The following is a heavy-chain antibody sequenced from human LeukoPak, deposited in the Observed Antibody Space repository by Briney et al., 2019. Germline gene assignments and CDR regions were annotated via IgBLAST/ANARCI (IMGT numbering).Heavy chain of an antibody. V-gene: IGHV4-59*01. D-gene: IGHD4-17*01. CDR2: IYYSGNT. Sequence: SETLSLTCTISGGSIGSYYWSWIRQPPGKGLQWIGYIYYSGNTNYNPSLENRVTISVDTSKNQFSMKLTSVTAADTAVYYCAGEDDDYLFDYWGQGALVTVSS. CDR3: AGEDDDYLFDY. J-gene: IGHJ4*02. CDR1: GGSIGSYY.